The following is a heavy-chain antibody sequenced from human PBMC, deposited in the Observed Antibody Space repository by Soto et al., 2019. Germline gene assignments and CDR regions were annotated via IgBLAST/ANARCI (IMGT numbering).Heavy chain of an antibody. J-gene: IGHJ6*02. D-gene: IGHD7-27*01. CDR2: ISYDGSNK. Sequence: GGSLRLSCAASGFTFSSYAMHWVRQAPGKGLEWVAVISYDGSNKYYADSVKGRFTISRDNSKNTLYLQMNSLRAEDTAVYYCARQNWGSPYYYYGMDVWGQGTTVTVSS. V-gene: IGHV3-30-3*01. CDR3: ARQNWGSPYYYYGMDV. CDR1: GFTFSSYA.